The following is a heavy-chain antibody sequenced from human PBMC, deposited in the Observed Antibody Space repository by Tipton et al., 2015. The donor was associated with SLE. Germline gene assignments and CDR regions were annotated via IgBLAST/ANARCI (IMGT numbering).Heavy chain of an antibody. Sequence: TLSLTCTVYGGSFSGYYWSWIRQPPGQGLEWIGYIYYSGSTNYNPSLKSRVTISVDTSKNQFSLKLSSVTAADTAAYYCARGDAGRSDYWGQGTLVTVSS. CDR2: IYYSGST. CDR3: ARGDAGRSDY. V-gene: IGHV4-59*01. CDR1: GGSFSGYY. D-gene: IGHD3-10*01. J-gene: IGHJ4*02.